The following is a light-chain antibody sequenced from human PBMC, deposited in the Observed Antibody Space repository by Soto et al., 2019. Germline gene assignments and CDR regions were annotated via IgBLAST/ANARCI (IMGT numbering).Light chain of an antibody. CDR2: DND. CDR3: GAWDNSLSVVV. V-gene: IGLV1-51*01. J-gene: IGLJ2*01. Sequence: QSVLTQPPSVSAAPGQKVTISCSGSSSNIGRNYVSWYQHLPGTAPKLLIYDNDKRPSGISDRFSGAKYGTSSTLGITGLQTGDEADYYCGAWDNSLSVVVFGGGTKLTVL. CDR1: SSNIGRNY.